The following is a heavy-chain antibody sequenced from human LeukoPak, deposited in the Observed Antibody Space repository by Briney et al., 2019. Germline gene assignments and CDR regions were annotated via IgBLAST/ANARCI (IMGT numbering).Heavy chain of an antibody. D-gene: IGHD3-10*01. CDR2: INSDGCIT. Sequence: GGSLRLSCAASGFTFSSNWVHWVRQAPGQGLVWVSRINSDGCITNYADSVKGGFTISRDNAKNTLFLQMNSLGAEDTAVYYCARSRGGGIDIWGQGTMVTVSS. J-gene: IGHJ3*02. CDR1: GFTFSSNW. CDR3: ARSRGGGIDI. V-gene: IGHV3-74*01.